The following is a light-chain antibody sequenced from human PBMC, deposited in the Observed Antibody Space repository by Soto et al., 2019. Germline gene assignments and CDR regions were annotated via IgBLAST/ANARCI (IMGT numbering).Light chain of an antibody. CDR2: EGS. CDR3: CSYAGSSTLV. V-gene: IGLV2-23*01. J-gene: IGLJ2*01. Sequence: QSALAQPASVSWSPGQSITISCTGTSSDVGSYKFVSWYQQHPVKAPKLMIYEGSKRPSGVSNRFSGSKSGNTASLTISGLQAEDEADYYCCSYAGSSTLVFGGGTQLTVL. CDR1: SSDVGSYKF.